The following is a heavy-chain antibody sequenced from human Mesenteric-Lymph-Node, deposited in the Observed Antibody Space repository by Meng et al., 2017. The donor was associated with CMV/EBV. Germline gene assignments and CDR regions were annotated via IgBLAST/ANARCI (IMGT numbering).Heavy chain of an antibody. D-gene: IGHD1-14*01. CDR1: PGSVSSGGFY. CDR2: SYYSGSP. Sequence: SETLSLTCTVSPGSVSSGGFYWGWIRQHPRKGLEWIGHSYYSGSPFYNPSLKSRLIISVDTSKNQLSLQLNSVTAADTAMYYCARVNHASRQIFYFDSWGQGALVTVSS. V-gene: IGHV4-31*03. J-gene: IGHJ4*02. CDR3: ARVNHASRQIFYFDS.